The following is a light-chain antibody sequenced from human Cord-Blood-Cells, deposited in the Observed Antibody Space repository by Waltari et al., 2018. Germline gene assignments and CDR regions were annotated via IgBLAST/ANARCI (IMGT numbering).Light chain of an antibody. CDR2: EDN. CDR1: SGSIASNY. Sequence: TISCTRSSGSIASNYVQWYQQRPGSSPTTVIYEDNQRPSGVPDRFSGSIDSSSNSASLTISGLKTEDEADYYCQSYDSSNQVFGGGTKLTVL. V-gene: IGLV6-57*01. CDR3: QSYDSSNQV. J-gene: IGLJ3*02.